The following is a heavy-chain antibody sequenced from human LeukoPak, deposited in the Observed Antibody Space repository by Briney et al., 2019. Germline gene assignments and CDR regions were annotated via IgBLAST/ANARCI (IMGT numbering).Heavy chain of an antibody. D-gene: IGHD6-13*01. CDR1: GGSISSYY. J-gene: IGHJ4*02. V-gene: IGHV4-59*01. CDR2: IYYSGSN. Sequence: SETLSLTCTVSGGSISSYYWSWIRQPPGKGLEWIGNIYYSGSNNYNPSLKSRVPVSVDTSKNQFSLKLSSVTAADTAVYYCARLSTTHNRIAAAGSDYWGQGTLVTVSP. CDR3: ARLSTTHNRIAAAGSDY.